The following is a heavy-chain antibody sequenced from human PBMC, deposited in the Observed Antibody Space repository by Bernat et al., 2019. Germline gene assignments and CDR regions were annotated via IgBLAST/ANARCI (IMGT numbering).Heavy chain of an antibody. CDR2: IGTACDT. D-gene: IGHD3-10*01. Sequence: EVQLVESGGGLVQPGWPLRLSCAASGFTFRNYYMHWVRQATGKCLEWVSAIGTACDTFEPDSVKGRFTISRENAKNSLYLEMNSLRAEDAAVYYCARGPHSVLGVRYYYYVDVWGKGTTVTVSS. CDR3: ARGPHSVLGVRYYYYVDV. CDR1: GFTFRNYY. V-gene: IGHV3-13*04. J-gene: IGHJ6*03.